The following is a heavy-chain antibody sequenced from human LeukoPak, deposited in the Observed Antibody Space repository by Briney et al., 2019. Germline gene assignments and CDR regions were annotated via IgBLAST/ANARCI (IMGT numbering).Heavy chain of an antibody. D-gene: IGHD1-7*01. J-gene: IGHJ4*02. CDR1: GFTFSTYW. CDR3: ARMNYVSSGWGAPFDY. Sequence: QPGGSLRLSCAASGFTFSTYWMSWVRQAPGKGLEWVANIRQDGSKIYYVDSVKGRFTISRDNAKNSLYLQMNNLRAEDTAVYYCARMNYVSSGWGAPFDYWGQGTLVTVSS. V-gene: IGHV3-7*01. CDR2: IRQDGSKI.